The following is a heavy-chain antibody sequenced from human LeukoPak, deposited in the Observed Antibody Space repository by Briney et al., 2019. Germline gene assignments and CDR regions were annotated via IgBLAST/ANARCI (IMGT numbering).Heavy chain of an antibody. J-gene: IGHJ1*01. CDR1: GGSVSSSSYF. CDR3: ARELLWGYYYDSSGYYSDGYFQH. D-gene: IGHD3-22*01. Sequence: SETLSLTCTVSGGSVSSSSYFWGWIRQPPGKGLEWIGYIYYSGSTYYNPSLKSRVTISVDTSKNQFSLKLSSVTAADTAVYYCARELLWGYYYDSSGYYSDGYFQHWGQGTLVTVSS. CDR2: IYYSGST. V-gene: IGHV4-30-4*08.